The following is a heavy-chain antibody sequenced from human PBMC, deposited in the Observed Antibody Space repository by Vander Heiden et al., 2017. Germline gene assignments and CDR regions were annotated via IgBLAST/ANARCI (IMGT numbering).Heavy chain of an antibody. CDR2: IYYSGST. CDR3: AGDKGGYHFDY. V-gene: IGHV4-59*01. Sequence: QVRLQQSGPGLVKPSETLSLPCPVSGGTISSYYWRCIRKTPGKGLEWIGYIYYSGSTNYNPSLKSRVTISVDTAKNQCSLKLSSVTAADTAVYYFAGDKGGYHFDYWGQGTLVTVSS. D-gene: IGHD5-18*01. CDR1: GGTISSYY. J-gene: IGHJ4*02.